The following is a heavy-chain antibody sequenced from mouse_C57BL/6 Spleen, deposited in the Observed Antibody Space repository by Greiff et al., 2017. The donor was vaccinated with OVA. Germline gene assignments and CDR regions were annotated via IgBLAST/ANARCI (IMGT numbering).Heavy chain of an antibody. J-gene: IGHJ4*01. Sequence: VQLQQSGAELAKPGASVKLSCKASGYTFTDYWMHWVKQRPGQGLEWIGYINPSSGCTKYNQKFKDKATLTADKSSSTAYMQLRSLTYEDSAVYYFARDAYDYDGLDAMDYWGQGTSVTVSA. V-gene: IGHV1-7*01. D-gene: IGHD2-4*01. CDR3: ARDAYDYDGLDAMDY. CDR2: INPSSGCT. CDR1: GYTFTDYW.